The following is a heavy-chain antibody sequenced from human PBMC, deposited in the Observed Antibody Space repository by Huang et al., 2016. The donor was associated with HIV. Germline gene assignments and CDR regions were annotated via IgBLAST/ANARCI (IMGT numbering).Heavy chain of an antibody. Sequence: QLQLQESGPGLVKPSETLSLTCTVSGGSFSSSSYYWGWIRQSPGKGLEWIGSSFYFGKCYYNPSLKSRVTMSVDRSSNQFSLKMHSVTAADTAVYYCASRTTVTTTSNYHYFYMDVWGKGTTVIVSS. D-gene: IGHD4-17*01. J-gene: IGHJ6*03. CDR1: GGSFSSSSYY. CDR2: SFYFGKC. V-gene: IGHV4-39*01. CDR3: ASRTTVTTTSNYHYFYMDV.